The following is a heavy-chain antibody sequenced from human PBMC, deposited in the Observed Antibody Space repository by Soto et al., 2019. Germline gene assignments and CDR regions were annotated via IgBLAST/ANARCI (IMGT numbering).Heavy chain of an antibody. CDR2: IRSKAYGGTT. D-gene: IGHD3-16*02. CDR1: GFTLGDYA. CDR3: TREGDDYVWGSYRYPYYGMDV. V-gene: IGHV3-49*03. J-gene: IGHJ6*02. Sequence: GGSLRLSCTASGFTLGDYAMSWFRQAPGKGLEGVGFIRSKAYGGTTEYAASVKGRFTISRDDSKSIAYLQMNSLKTEDTAVYYCTREGDDYVWGSYRYPYYGMDVWGQGTTVTVSS.